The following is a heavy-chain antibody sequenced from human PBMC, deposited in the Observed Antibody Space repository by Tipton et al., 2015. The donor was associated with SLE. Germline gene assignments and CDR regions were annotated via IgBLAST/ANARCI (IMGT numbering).Heavy chain of an antibody. Sequence: TLSLTCTVSGGSISSYYWSWIRQPPGKGLEWIGYIYTSGSTNYNPSLKSRVTISVDTSKNQFSLKLSSVTAADTAVYYCARRDGSGREDYWGQGTLVTVSS. D-gene: IGHD3-10*01. CDR3: ARRDGSGREDY. CDR2: IYTSGST. J-gene: IGHJ4*02. CDR1: GGSISSYY. V-gene: IGHV4-4*09.